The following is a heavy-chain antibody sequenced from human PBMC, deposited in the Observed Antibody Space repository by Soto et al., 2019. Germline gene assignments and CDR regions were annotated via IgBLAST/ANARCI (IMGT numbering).Heavy chain of an antibody. V-gene: IGHV1-69*02. Sequence: QVQLVQSGAEVKKPGSSVKVSCKASGGTFSSYTISWVRQAPGQGLEWMGRIIPILGIANYAQKFQGRVTITADKSTSTAYMELSSLRSEDTAVYYCARVSRDYYCYYMDVWGKGTTVTVSS. CDR1: GGTFSSYT. CDR2: IIPILGIA. J-gene: IGHJ6*03. CDR3: ARVSRDYYCYYMDV.